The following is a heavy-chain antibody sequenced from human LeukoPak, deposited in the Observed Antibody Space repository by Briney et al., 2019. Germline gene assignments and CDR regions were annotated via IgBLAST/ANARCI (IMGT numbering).Heavy chain of an antibody. CDR1: GFTFSSYA. D-gene: IGHD6-19*01. V-gene: IGHV3-23*01. CDR2: ISGSDGST. CDR3: ARATGYSSGWSRDYYYYYMDV. J-gene: IGHJ6*03. Sequence: GGSLRLSCAASGFTFSSYAMSWVRQAPGKGLEWVSTISGSDGSTYYADSVKGRFTISGDNSKNTLYLQMNSLRAEDTAVYYCARATGYSSGWSRDYYYYYMDVWGKGTTVTVSS.